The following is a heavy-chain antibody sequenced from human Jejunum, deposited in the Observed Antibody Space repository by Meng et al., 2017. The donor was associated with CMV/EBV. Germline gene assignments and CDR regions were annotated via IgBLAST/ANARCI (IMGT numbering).Heavy chain of an antibody. CDR2: INTGNGET. Sequence: QGQRGESGAEVKKPGAPVEVSCKASGYTFTSYAMNWVRQAPGQRLEWTGWINTGNGETKYSQKFQGRVTLTRDTSASTAYMELSSLRSEDTAVYYCASRPGIAVAGFDYWGQGTLVTVSS. D-gene: IGHD6-19*01. CDR3: ASRPGIAVAGFDY. J-gene: IGHJ4*02. V-gene: IGHV1-3*04. CDR1: GYTFTSYA.